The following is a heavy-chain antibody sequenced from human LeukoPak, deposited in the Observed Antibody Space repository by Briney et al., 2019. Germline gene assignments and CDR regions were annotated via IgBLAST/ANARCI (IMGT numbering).Heavy chain of an antibody. J-gene: IGHJ3*02. CDR3: ARDVVVTSSPDAFDI. CDR1: GDSFSSVGYY. Sequence: SETLSLTCAVSGDSFSSVGYYWTWIRQHPGKGLECIGYISNSGTTSYSPSLKSRVSISVDTSNNQFSLRLSSVTAADTAVYYCARDVVVTSSPDAFDIWGQGTMVTVSS. CDR2: ISNSGTT. V-gene: IGHV4-31*11. D-gene: IGHD2-21*02.